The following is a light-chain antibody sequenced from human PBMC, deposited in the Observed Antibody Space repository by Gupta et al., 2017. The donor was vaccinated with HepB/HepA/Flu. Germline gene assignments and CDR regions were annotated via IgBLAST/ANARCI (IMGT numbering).Light chain of an antibody. CDR2: KAS. CDR3: QQYNSYSVT. Sequence: DIKMTQPPSTLSASVGDRVTITCRASQSISSWLAWYQQKPGKAPKLLIYKASSLESGVPSRFSGSGSGTEFTLTISSLQPDDFATYYCQQYNSYSVTFGPGTKVDIK. V-gene: IGKV1-5*03. J-gene: IGKJ3*01. CDR1: QSISSW.